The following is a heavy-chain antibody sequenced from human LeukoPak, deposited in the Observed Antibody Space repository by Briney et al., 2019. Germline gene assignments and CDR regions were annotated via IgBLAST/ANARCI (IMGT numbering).Heavy chain of an antibody. CDR3: ARVNGDYERGGAPDY. CDR1: GFTFSSYA. CDR2: ISYDGSNK. V-gene: IGHV3-30-3*01. J-gene: IGHJ4*02. D-gene: IGHD4-17*01. Sequence: PGGSLRLSCAASGFTFSSYAMHWVRQAPGKGLEWVAVISYDGSNKYYADSVKGRFTISRDNSKNTLYPQMNSLRAEDTAIYYCARVNGDYERGGAPDYWGQGTLVTVSS.